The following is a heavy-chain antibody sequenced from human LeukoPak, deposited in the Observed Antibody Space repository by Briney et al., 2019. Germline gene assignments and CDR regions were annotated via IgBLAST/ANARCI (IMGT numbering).Heavy chain of an antibody. V-gene: IGHV3-20*04. CDR2: INWNGGST. D-gene: IGHD3-3*01. J-gene: IGHJ5*02. Sequence: GGSQRLSCAAFGFTFDDYGMSWVRQAPGKGLEWVSGINWNGGSTGYADSVKGRFTISRDNAKNSLYLQMNSLRAEDTALYYCARAGFLEWSNWFDPWGQGTLVTVSS. CDR3: ARAGFLEWSNWFDP. CDR1: GFTFDDYG.